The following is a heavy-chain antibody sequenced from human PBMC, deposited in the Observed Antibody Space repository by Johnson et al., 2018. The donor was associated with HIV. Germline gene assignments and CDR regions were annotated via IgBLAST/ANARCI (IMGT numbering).Heavy chain of an antibody. V-gene: IGHV3-11*04. CDR2: ISSSGTAK. CDR1: GFTFSDYY. Sequence: QVQLVESGGGVVQPGRSLRLSCVASGFTFSDYYMNWVRQAPGKGLEWLSYISSSGTAKYYADSVKGRFTISRDNAKNSLYLQMNSLRAEDTAVFYCAREMAWEDAFDIWGQGTMVTVSS. D-gene: IGHD5-24*01. J-gene: IGHJ3*02. CDR3: AREMAWEDAFDI.